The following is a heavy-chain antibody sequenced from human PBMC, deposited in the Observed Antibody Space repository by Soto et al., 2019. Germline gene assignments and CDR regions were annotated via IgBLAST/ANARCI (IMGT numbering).Heavy chain of an antibody. CDR2: INHSGST. Sequence: PSETLSLTCAVYGGSCSGYYWSWIRQPPGKGLEWIGEINHSGSTNYNPSLKSRVTISVDTSKNQFSLKLSSVTAADTAVYYCARGGYDFWSGYVSYYMDVWGKGTTVTVSS. CDR3: ARGGYDFWSGYVSYYMDV. J-gene: IGHJ6*03. D-gene: IGHD3-3*01. V-gene: IGHV4-34*01. CDR1: GGSCSGYY.